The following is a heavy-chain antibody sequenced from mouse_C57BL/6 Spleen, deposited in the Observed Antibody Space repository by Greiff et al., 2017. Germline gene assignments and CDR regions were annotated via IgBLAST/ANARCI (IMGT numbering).Heavy chain of an antibody. J-gene: IGHJ3*01. D-gene: IGHD2-1*01. CDR3: ARGGYYGNSAWFAY. V-gene: IGHV1-69*01. Sequence: VQLQQPGAELVMPGASVKLSCKASGYTFTSYWMHWVKQRPGQGLEWIGEIDPSDSYTNYNQKFKGKSTLTVDKSSSTAYMQLSSLTSEDSAVYCCARGGYYGNSAWFAYWGQGTLVTVSA. CDR1: GYTFTSYW. CDR2: IDPSDSYT.